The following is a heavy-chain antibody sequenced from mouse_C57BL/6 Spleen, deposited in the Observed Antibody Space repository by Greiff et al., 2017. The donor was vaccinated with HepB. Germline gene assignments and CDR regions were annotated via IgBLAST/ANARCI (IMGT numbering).Heavy chain of an antibody. CDR2: IDPENGDT. D-gene: IGHD3-2*02. V-gene: IGHV14-4*01. Sequence: EVQLQQSGAELVRPGASVKLSCTASGFNIKDDYMHWVKQRPEQGLEWIGWIDPENGDTEYASKFQGKATITADISSNTAYLQLSSLTSEDTAVYYCTRPLLDSSGYEGGAMDYWGQGTSVTVSS. J-gene: IGHJ4*01. CDR1: GFNIKDDY. CDR3: TRPLLDSSGYEGGAMDY.